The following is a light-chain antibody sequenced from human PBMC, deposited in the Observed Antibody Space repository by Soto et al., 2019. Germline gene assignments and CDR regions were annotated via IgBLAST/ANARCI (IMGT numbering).Light chain of an antibody. CDR3: GAWHSSLSAAE. CDR1: SSNIVNNY. V-gene: IGLV1-51*01. J-gene: IGLJ2*01. CDR2: DNN. Sequence: QSVLTQPPSVSAAPGQKVTISCSGSSSNIVNNYVSWYQQLPGTAPKLLIYDNNKRPSGIPDRFSGSKSGTSATLGITGLQTGDEADYYCGAWHSSLSAAEFGGGTKVTVL.